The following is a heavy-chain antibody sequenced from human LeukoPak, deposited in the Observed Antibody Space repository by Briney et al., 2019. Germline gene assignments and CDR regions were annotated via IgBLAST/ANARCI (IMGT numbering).Heavy chain of an antibody. CDR1: GFTVSSNY. Sequence: SGGSLRLSCAASGFTVSSNYMSWVRQAPGKGLEWVSVIYSGGSTYYADSVKGRFTISRDNSKNTLYLQMNSLRAEDTAVYYCARVGRAAAGSNPLDYWGQGTLVTVSS. J-gene: IGHJ4*02. D-gene: IGHD6-13*01. V-gene: IGHV3-66*01. CDR3: ARVGRAAAGSNPLDY. CDR2: IYSGGST.